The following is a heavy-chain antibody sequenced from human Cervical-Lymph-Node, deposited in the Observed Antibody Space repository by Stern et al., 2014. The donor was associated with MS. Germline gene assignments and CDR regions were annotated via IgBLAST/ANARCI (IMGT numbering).Heavy chain of an antibody. CDR1: GYSFNSYF. J-gene: IGHJ4*02. CDR2: INPSAGNT. V-gene: IGHV1-46*02. Sequence: VQLVQSGAEMKKPGASVKVSCMASGYSFNSYFIIWVRQAPGQGLEWMGIINPSAGNTNYAQKFQGRVVMTSDTSTGTVYLELSSLRSEDTAVYYCARDEGADYWGQGTLVTVSS. CDR3: ARDEGADY.